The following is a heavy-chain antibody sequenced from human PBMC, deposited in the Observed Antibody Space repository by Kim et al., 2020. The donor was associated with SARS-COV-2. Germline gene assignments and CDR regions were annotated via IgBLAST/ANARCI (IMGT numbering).Heavy chain of an antibody. D-gene: IGHD6-13*01. Sequence: GGSLRLSCAASGFTFSSYGMHWVRQAPGKGLEWVALISYDGSNKYYADSVKGRFTISRDNSKNTLYLQMNSLRAEDTAVYYCATDGGSSWSLDYWGQGTLVTVSS. CDR3: ATDGGSSWSLDY. CDR1: GFTFSSYG. J-gene: IGHJ4*02. V-gene: IGHV3-30*03. CDR2: ISYDGSNK.